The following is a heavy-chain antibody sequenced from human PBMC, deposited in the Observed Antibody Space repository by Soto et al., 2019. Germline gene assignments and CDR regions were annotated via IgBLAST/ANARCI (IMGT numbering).Heavy chain of an antibody. CDR3: AREYSSSPKTYWFDP. CDR1: GGSISSGGYY. CDR2: IYYSGST. Sequence: SETLSLTCTVSGGSISSGGYYWSWIRQHPGKGLEWIGYIYYSGSTYYNPSLKSRVTISVDTSKNQFSLKLSSVTAADTAVYYCAREYSSSPKTYWFDPWGQGTLVTVSS. J-gene: IGHJ5*02. D-gene: IGHD6-6*01. V-gene: IGHV4-31*03.